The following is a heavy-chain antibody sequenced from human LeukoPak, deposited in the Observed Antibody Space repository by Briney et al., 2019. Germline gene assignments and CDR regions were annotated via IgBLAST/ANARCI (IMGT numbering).Heavy chain of an antibody. Sequence: GGSLRLSCAASGFTFDDYAMHWVRQAPGKGLEWVSGISWNSGSIGYADSVKGRFTISRDNAKNSLYLQMNSLRAEDTALYYCAKDDGAVAGIVFDYWGQGTLVTVSS. CDR1: GFTFDDYA. V-gene: IGHV3-9*01. J-gene: IGHJ4*02. CDR3: AKDDGAVAGIVFDY. D-gene: IGHD6-19*01. CDR2: ISWNSGSI.